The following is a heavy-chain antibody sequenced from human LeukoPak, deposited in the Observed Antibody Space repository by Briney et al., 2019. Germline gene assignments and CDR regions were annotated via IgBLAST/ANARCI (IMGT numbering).Heavy chain of an antibody. J-gene: IGHJ4*02. CDR3: ARTTHAAVTRTYYFDY. D-gene: IGHD1-14*01. V-gene: IGHV1-2*02. CDR1: GYTFTGHY. Sequence: ASVKVSCKASGYTFTGHYLHWVRQAPGQGLEWMGWINPNSGGTNYAQKFQGRVTMTRDTSISTAYMELSRLRSDDTAVYYCARTTHAAVTRTYYFDYWGQGTLVTVSS. CDR2: INPNSGGT.